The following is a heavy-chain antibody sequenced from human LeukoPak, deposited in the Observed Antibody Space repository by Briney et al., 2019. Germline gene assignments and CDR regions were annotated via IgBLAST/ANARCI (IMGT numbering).Heavy chain of an antibody. D-gene: IGHD4-23*01. CDR2: ISGSNSRI. J-gene: IGHJ4*02. Sequence: PGGSLRLSCAASGFSFSSYSMNWVRQAPGKGLEWVSYISGSNSRIYYADSVKGRFTISRDNAKTSLYLQMNSLRAEDTAVYYCARAPPDYGGYTNDYWGQGTLVTVSS. V-gene: IGHV3-48*01. CDR3: ARAPPDYGGYTNDY. CDR1: GFSFSSYS.